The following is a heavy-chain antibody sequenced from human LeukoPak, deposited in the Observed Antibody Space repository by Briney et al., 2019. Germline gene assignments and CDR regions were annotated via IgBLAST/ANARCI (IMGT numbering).Heavy chain of an antibody. D-gene: IGHD3-10*01. CDR1: GFTFSSYA. CDR3: AKQPHYYGSGAFDY. Sequence: GGSLRLSCAASGFTFSSYAMNWVRQAPGKGLEWVSAISGSGGSTYYADSVKGRFTISRDNSKNTLYLQMNSLRAEDTAVYYCAKQPHYYGSGAFDYWGQGTLVTVSS. V-gene: IGHV3-23*01. CDR2: ISGSGGST. J-gene: IGHJ4*02.